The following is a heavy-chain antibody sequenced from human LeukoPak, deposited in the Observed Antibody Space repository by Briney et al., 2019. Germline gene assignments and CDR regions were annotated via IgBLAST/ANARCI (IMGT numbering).Heavy chain of an antibody. J-gene: IGHJ5*01. Sequence: RPGGSLRLSCAASGFTFSSYGMHWVRQPPGKGLEWIGSIFRTGSTYYSASLKSRLSISVDTSKNHIVLKLTSVTAADTAVYFCARRVGFYGSGSLNYFDPWGQGILVSVFS. CDR3: ARRVGFYGSGSLNYFDP. D-gene: IGHD3-10*01. V-gene: IGHV4-39*02. CDR2: IFRTGST. CDR1: GFTFSSYG.